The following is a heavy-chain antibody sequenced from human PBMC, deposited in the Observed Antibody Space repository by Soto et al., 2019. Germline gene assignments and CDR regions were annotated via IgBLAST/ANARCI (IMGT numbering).Heavy chain of an antibody. CDR3: ARESVESGYEFDY. J-gene: IGHJ4*02. CDR1: GYTFTGYY. V-gene: IGHV1-2*04. Sequence: ASVKVSCKASGYTFTGYYMHWVRQAPGQGLEWMGWINPNSGGTNYAQKFQGWVTMTRDTSISTAYMELSRLRSDDTAVYYCARESVESGYEFDYWGQGTRVTVSS. D-gene: IGHD5-12*01. CDR2: INPNSGGT.